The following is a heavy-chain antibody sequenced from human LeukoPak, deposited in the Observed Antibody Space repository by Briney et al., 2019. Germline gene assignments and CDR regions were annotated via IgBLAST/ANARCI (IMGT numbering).Heavy chain of an antibody. CDR1: GYTFTSYY. V-gene: IGHV1-46*01. CDR2: INPTGGST. Sequence: ASVKVSCKASGYTFTSYYMNWVRQAPGQGLEWMGIINPTGGSTSYAQKFQGRVTMTRDTSTSTVYMELSSLRSEDTAVYYCARDPSIVVVPAAYYFDYWGQGTLVTVSS. J-gene: IGHJ4*02. CDR3: ARDPSIVVVPAAYYFDY. D-gene: IGHD2-2*01.